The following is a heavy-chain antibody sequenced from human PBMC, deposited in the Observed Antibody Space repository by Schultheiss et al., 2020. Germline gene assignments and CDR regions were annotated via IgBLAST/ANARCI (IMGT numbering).Heavy chain of an antibody. CDR1: GFTFSSYA. Sequence: GESLKICCAASGFTFSSYAMSWVRQAPGKGLEWVSYISSRSSTIYYADSVKGRFTISRDNAKNSLYLQMNSLRAEDTAVYYCARDSYDYVTRRIVVLDYWGQGTLVTLSS. CDR3: ARDSYDYVTRRIVVLDY. V-gene: IGHV3-48*04. CDR2: ISSRSSTI. J-gene: IGHJ4*02. D-gene: IGHD3-16*01.